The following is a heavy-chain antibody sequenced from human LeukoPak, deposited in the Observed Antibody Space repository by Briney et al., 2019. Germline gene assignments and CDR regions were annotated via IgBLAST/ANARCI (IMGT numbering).Heavy chain of an antibody. D-gene: IGHD3-22*01. V-gene: IGHV2-70*11. J-gene: IGHJ4*02. CDR2: IDWDDDK. CDR3: ARTTYYYDSSGYFFIDY. CDR1: GFSLSTSVMC. Sequence: SGPALVKPTQTLTLTCTFSGFSLSTSVMCVSWIRQPPGKALEWLARIDWDDDKYYSTSLKTRLTISKDTSKNQVVLTMTNMDPVDTATYYCARTTYYYDSSGYFFIDYWGQGTLVTVSS.